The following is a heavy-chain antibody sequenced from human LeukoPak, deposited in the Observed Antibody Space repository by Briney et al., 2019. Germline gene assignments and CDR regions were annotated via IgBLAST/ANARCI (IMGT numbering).Heavy chain of an antibody. V-gene: IGHV3-30-3*01. CDR1: GFTFSSYA. CDR3: AGDRRWLLHYFDY. Sequence: GGSLILSCGASGFTFSSYAMHWVRQAPGKGPEWVAVISYDGSNKYYADSVKGRFTISRDNSKNTLYLQMNSLRAEDTAVYYCAGDRRWLLHYFDYWGQGTLVTVSS. CDR2: ISYDGSNK. D-gene: IGHD3-22*01. J-gene: IGHJ4*02.